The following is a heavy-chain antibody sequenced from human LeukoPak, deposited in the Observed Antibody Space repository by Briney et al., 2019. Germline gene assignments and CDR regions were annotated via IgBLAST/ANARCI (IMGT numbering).Heavy chain of an antibody. J-gene: IGHJ4*02. CDR2: SNPHSGGT. CDR3: ARDVGEYCSSTNCYASHY. V-gene: IGHV1-2*04. D-gene: IGHD2-2*01. Sequence: GASVKVSCKASRYTFTGYYIDWVRQAPGQGLEWMGWSNPHSGGTNYAQNFQGWVTRTGDTSITTADMELSSLRSDDTAVYYCARDVGEYCSSTNCYASHYWGQGTLVTVSS. CDR1: RYTFTGYY.